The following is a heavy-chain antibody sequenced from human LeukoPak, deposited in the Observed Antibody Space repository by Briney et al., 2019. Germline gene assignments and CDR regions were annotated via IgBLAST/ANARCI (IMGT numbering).Heavy chain of an antibody. CDR2: IKQDGSEK. CDR3: ARATGYSSGWYGFDY. V-gene: IGHV3-7*01. Sequence: GGSLRLSCAASGFTFSSYWMSWVRQAPGKGLEWVANIKQDGSEKYYVDSVKGRFTISRDNAKNSLYLQMNSLRAEDTAVYYCARATGYSSGWYGFDYWGQGTLVTVPS. J-gene: IGHJ4*02. D-gene: IGHD6-19*01. CDR1: GFTFSSYW.